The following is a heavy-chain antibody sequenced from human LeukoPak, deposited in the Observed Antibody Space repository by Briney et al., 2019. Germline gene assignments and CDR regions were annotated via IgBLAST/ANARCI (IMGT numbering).Heavy chain of an antibody. CDR3: SPDYYGSGSYFGY. V-gene: IGHV3-30*04. J-gene: IGHJ4*02. CDR1: GFTFSSYA. Sequence: GRSLRLSCAASGFTFSSYAMHWVRQAPGKGLEWVAVISYDGSNKYYADSVKGRFTISRDNSKNTLYLQMNSLRAEDTAVYYCSPDYYGSGSYFGYWGQGTLVTVSS. D-gene: IGHD3-10*01. CDR2: ISYDGSNK.